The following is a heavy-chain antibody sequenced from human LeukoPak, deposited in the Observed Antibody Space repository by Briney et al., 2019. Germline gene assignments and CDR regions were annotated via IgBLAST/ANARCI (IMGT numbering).Heavy chain of an antibody. D-gene: IGHD4-11*01. J-gene: IGHJ5*02. CDR1: GGSISNY. Sequence: PSETLSLTCTVSGGSISNYWSWIRQPAGKGLEWIGRIYTSGSTNYNPSLKSRVTMSVDTSKNQFSLKLSSVTAADTAVYYCARGVTTGFDWFGPWGQGTLVTVSS. CDR2: IYTSGST. CDR3: ARGVTTGFDWFGP. V-gene: IGHV4-4*07.